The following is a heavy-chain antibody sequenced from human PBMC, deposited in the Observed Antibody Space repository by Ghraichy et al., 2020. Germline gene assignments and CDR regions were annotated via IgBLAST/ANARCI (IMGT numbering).Heavy chain of an antibody. CDR2: IIPILGIA. CDR3: AREGGDGAQFGWFDP. Sequence: SVKVSCKASGGTFSSYTISWVRQAPGQGLEWMGRIIPILGIANYAQKFQGRVTITADKSTSTAYMELSSLRSEDTAVYYCAREGGDGAQFGWFDPWGQGTLVTVSS. V-gene: IGHV1-69*04. D-gene: IGHD5-24*01. CDR1: GGTFSSYT. J-gene: IGHJ5*02.